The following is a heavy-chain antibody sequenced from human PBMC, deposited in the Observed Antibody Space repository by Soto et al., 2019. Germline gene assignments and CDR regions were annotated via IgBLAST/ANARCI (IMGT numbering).Heavy chain of an antibody. CDR3: ARDRTDQSYYFDY. CDR1: GYTFTSYA. J-gene: IGHJ4*02. CDR2: INAGNGNT. D-gene: IGHD3-16*02. V-gene: IGHV1-3*01. Sequence: GASVKVSCKASGYTFTSYAMHWVRQAPGQRLEWMGWINAGNGNTEYSQKFQGRVTITRDTSASTAYMELSSLRSEDKAVYYCARDRTDQSYYFDYWGQGTLVTVSS.